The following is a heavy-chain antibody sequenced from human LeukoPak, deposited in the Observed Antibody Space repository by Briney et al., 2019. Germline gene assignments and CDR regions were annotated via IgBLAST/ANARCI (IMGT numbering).Heavy chain of an antibody. CDR2: INPSGGST. V-gene: IGHV1-46*01. J-gene: IGHJ4*02. CDR3: ARDVGTGSRAQYYFDY. CDR1: GYTFTSYY. D-gene: IGHD1-26*01. Sequence: GASVKVSCKASGYTFTSYYMHWVRQAPGQGLEWMGIINPSGGSTSYAQKFQGRVTMTRDTSTSTVYMELSSLRSEDTAVYYCARDVGTGSRAQYYFDYWGQGTLVTVSS.